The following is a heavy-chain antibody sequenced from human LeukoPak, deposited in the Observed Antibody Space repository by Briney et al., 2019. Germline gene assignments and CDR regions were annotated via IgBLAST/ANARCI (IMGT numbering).Heavy chain of an antibody. V-gene: IGHV4-34*01. J-gene: IGHJ4*02. D-gene: IGHD2-15*01. CDR2: INHSGST. CDR3: ARGYLVVAARARSIFDY. CDR1: GGSFSGYY. Sequence: SETLSLTCAVYGGSFSGYYWSWIRQPPGKGLEWIGEINHSGSTNYNPSLKSRVTISVDTSKNQFSLKLSSVTAAGTAVYYCARGYLVVAARARSIFDYWGQGTLVTVSS.